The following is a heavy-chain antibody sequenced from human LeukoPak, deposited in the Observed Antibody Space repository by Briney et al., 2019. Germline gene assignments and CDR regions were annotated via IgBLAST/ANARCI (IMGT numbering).Heavy chain of an antibody. D-gene: IGHD1-1*01. V-gene: IGHV3-7*01. CDR1: GFTFSSYW. Sequence: PGGSLRLSCAASGFTFSSYWMTWVRQAPGKGLEWVAIIKQAASETYYVGSVKGRFTISRDNAKNSLYLQMNSLRAEDTAVYYCARRNWNDGDDAFDIWGQGTMVTVSS. CDR2: IKQAASET. J-gene: IGHJ3*02. CDR3: ARRNWNDGDDAFDI.